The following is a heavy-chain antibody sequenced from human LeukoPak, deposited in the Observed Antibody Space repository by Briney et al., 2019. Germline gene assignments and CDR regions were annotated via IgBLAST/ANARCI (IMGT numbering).Heavy chain of an antibody. CDR1: GGTFSSYA. J-gene: IGHJ4*02. D-gene: IGHD3-22*01. CDR3: ARRPYYYDSSGYEY. V-gene: IGHV1-69*04. Sequence: ASVKVSCKAPGGTFSSYAISWVRQAPGQGLEWMGRIIPILGIANYAQKFQGRVTITADKSTSTAYMELSSLRSEDTAVYYCARRPYYYDSSGYEYWGQGTLVTVSS. CDR2: IIPILGIA.